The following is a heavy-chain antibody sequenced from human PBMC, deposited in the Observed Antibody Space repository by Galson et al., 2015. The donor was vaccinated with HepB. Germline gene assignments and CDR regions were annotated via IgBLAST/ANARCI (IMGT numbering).Heavy chain of an antibody. CDR2: IYYSGST. D-gene: IGHD2-15*01. Sequence: ETLSLTCTVSGGSIIVDYWNWIRQPPGKGLEWIGYIYYSGSTNYNPSLKSRVTISRDTSQNQFSLDLTSVTAADTAMYYCAKRSCYNGSCFFDVWGQGALVTVSS. J-gene: IGHJ4*02. CDR3: AKRSCYNGSCFFDV. CDR1: GGSIIVDY. V-gene: IGHV4-59*01.